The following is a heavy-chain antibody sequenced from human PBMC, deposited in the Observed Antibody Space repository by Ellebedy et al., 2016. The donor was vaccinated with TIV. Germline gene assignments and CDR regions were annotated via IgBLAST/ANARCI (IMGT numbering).Heavy chain of an antibody. V-gene: IGHV3-33*01. CDR3: ARDNEYSSSSGLAY. Sequence: GGSLRLSXAASGFIFSNYGMHWVRQAPGKGLEWVALVWYDGNNKYYGDSVKGRFTISRDNSKNTLHLQMNSLRVDDTAVYYCARDNEYSSSSGLAYWGQGTLVTVSS. CDR2: VWYDGNNK. J-gene: IGHJ4*02. CDR1: GFIFSNYG. D-gene: IGHD6-6*01.